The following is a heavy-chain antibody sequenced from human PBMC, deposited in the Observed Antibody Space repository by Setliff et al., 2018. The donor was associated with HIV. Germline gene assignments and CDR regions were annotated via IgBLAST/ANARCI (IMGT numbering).Heavy chain of an antibody. J-gene: IGHJ6*03. CDR1: GHIFTDYY. CDR2: SNPNTGGT. D-gene: IGHD2-15*01. CDR3: ARDHVVCSGGTCRSDDPYYYYYMNV. V-gene: IGHV1-2*02. Sequence: ASVKVSCKASGHIFTDYYIHWVRQAPGQGLEWMGWSNPNTGGTKYAQKFQGRVTMTMDTSTTTAYMELSGLKSDDTAVYYCARDHVVCSGGTCRSDDPYYYYYMNVWGQGTTVTVSS.